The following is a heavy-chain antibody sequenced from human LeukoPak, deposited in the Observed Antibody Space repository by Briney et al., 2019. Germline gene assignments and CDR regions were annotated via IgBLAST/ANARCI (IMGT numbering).Heavy chain of an antibody. CDR3: ARNGGNSDYDY. D-gene: IGHD4-23*01. Sequence: SETLSLTRAVSGGSISSSSSICWTWVRQPPGKGLEWIGEIYDSGATNYNPSLKSRVTMLLDKSKNQFSLKLNSVTAADTAVYYCARNGGNSDYDYWGQGTLVTVSA. CDR1: GGSISSSSSIC. J-gene: IGHJ4*02. V-gene: IGHV4-4*02. CDR2: IYDSGAT.